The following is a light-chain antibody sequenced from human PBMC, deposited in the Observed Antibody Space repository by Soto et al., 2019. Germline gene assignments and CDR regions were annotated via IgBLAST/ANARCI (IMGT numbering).Light chain of an antibody. Sequence: QSVLTQPAPGSGSPGQSSTLSCTRTSSEIGGYNYVSWYQQHPGKAPKFIIYDVSNRPSGVSNRFSGSKSGNTASLTISGLQAEDEADYYCSSYTTSNTRQIVFGTGTKVTVL. V-gene: IGLV2-14*01. J-gene: IGLJ1*01. CDR3: SSYTTSNTRQIV. CDR1: SSEIGGYNY. CDR2: DVS.